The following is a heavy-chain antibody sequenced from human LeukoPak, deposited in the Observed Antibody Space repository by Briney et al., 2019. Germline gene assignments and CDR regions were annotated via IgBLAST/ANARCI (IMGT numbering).Heavy chain of an antibody. CDR1: GFTFSSYW. V-gene: IGHV3-74*01. CDR3: ARPDYGSGSYNY. Sequence: GGSLRLSCAASGFTFSSYWIHWVRQGPGKGLVWVSLINTDGSSTNYPDSVKGRFTISRDNAKNTLYMQMDSLRAEDTAVYYCARPDYGSGSYNYWGQGTLVTVSS. D-gene: IGHD3-10*01. CDR2: INTDGSST. J-gene: IGHJ4*02.